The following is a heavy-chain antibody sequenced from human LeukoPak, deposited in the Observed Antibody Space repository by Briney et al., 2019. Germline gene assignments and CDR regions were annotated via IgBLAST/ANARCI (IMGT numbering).Heavy chain of an antibody. V-gene: IGHV5-51*01. CDR2: IYPGDSDT. CDR3: ARFLTVTRYYFDY. D-gene: IGHD4-17*01. CDR1: GYSFSSYW. J-gene: IGHJ4*02. Sequence: GESLKISCKSSGYSFSSYWIAWVRQMPGKGLEWMGIIYPGDSDTRYSPSFQGQVTISADKSINTACLQWSSLKASDTAMYYCARFLTVTRYYFDYWGQGALVTVSS.